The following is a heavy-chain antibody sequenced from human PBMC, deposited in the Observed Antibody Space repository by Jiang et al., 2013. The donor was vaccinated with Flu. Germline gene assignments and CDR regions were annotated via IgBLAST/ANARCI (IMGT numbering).Heavy chain of an antibody. V-gene: IGHV4-59*08. J-gene: IGHJ4*02. D-gene: IGHD5-24*01. CDR3: ASLRATVDY. CDR1: GGSISSYY. CDR2: IYYSGST. Sequence: ETLSLTCTVSGGSISSYYWSWIRQPPGKGLEWIGYIYYSGSTNYNPSLKSRVTISVDTSKNQFSLKLSSVTAADTAVYYCASLRATVDYWGQGTLVTVSS.